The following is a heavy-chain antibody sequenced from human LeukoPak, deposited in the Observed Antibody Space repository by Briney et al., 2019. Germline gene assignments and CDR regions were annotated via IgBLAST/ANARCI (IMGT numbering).Heavy chain of an antibody. CDR2: TYYSGST. Sequence: PSETLSLTCTVSGGSISSSSYYWGWIRQPPGKGLEWIGSTYYSGSTYYNPSLKSRVTISVATSKNQFSLKLSSVTAADTAVYYCARLASITMIVVVITSDAFDIWGQGTMVTVSS. D-gene: IGHD3-22*01. J-gene: IGHJ3*02. CDR3: ARLASITMIVVVITSDAFDI. V-gene: IGHV4-39*01. CDR1: GGSISSSSYY.